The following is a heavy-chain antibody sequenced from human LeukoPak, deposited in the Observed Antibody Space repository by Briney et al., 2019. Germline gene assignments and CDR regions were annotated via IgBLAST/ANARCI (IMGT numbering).Heavy chain of an antibody. CDR1: WVKFVSYG. Sequence: GGSVPLWHGASWVKFVSYGMSWLLQPPAKELHWVSAIRDRDRGAYYADSVKGWFTISKDNSQNTRYLQMNSLRAEDTAVYYCAKGYGYSSSWTSNYYFYGLDVWGQGTTVSVSS. D-gene: IGHD6-13*01. CDR2: IRDRDRGA. CDR3: AKGYGYSSSWTSNYYFYGLDV. V-gene: IGHV3-23*01. J-gene: IGHJ6*02.